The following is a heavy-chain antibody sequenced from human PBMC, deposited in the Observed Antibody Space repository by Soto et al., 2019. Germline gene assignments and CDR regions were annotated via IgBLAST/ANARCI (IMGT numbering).Heavy chain of an antibody. CDR2: ISAYNGNT. V-gene: IGHV1-18*01. D-gene: IGHD3-9*01. J-gene: IGHJ5*02. Sequence: ASVKVSCKASGYTFTSYGISWVRQAPGQGLEWMGWISAYNGNTNYAQKLQGTVTMTTDTSTSTAYMGLRSLRSDDTAVYYCARDYYDILTGYWNWFDPWGQGTLVTVSS. CDR3: ARDYYDILTGYWNWFDP. CDR1: GYTFTSYG.